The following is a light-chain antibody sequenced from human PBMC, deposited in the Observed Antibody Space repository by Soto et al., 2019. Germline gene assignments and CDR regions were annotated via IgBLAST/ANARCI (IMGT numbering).Light chain of an antibody. CDR2: EGS. J-gene: IGLJ2*01. V-gene: IGLV2-23*01. CDR1: SSDVGSYNL. CDR3: CSYAGSSTVV. Sequence: QSALTQPGSVSGSPGQPITIYCTGTSSDVGSYNLVSWYQQHPGKAPKLMIYEGSKRPSGVSNRFSGSKSGNTASLTISGLQAEDDADYYCCSYAGSSTVVFGGGTKVTV.